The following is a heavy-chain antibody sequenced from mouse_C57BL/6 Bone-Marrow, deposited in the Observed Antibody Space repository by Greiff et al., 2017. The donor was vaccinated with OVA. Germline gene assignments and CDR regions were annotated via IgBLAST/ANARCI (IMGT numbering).Heavy chain of an antibody. CDR2: IDPETGGT. J-gene: IGHJ4*01. Sequence: QVQLQQSGAELVRPGASVTLSCKASGYTFTDYEMHWVKQTPVHGLVWIVAIDPETGGTAYNQKFKGKAILTADKSSSTAYMELRSLTSEDSAVYYGTRERGDYWGQGTSVTVSS. CDR1: GYTFTDYE. CDR3: TRERGDY. V-gene: IGHV1-15*01.